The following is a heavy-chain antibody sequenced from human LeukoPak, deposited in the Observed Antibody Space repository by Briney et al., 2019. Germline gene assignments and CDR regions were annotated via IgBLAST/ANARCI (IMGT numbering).Heavy chain of an antibody. CDR2: INPNSGGT. CDR1: GYTFTGYY. D-gene: IGHD2-2*02. V-gene: IGHV1-2*02. J-gene: IGHJ5*02. Sequence: GASVKVSCKASGYTFTGYYMHWVRQAPGQGLEWMGWINPNSGGTNYAQKFQGRVTMTRDTSISTAYMELSRLRSDDTAVYYCARGLGCSSTSCYISEWFDPWGQGTLVTVSS. CDR3: ARGLGCSSTSCYISEWFDP.